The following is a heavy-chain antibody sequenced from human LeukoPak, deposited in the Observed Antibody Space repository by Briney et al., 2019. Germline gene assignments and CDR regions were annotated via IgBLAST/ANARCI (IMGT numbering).Heavy chain of an antibody. D-gene: IGHD5-18*01. CDR1: GFTFSTYE. V-gene: IGHV3-7*03. Sequence: GSLRLSCAASGFTFSTYEMNWVRQAPGKGLEWVANIKGDGSEKYYVDSVKGRFTISRDNVKNSLYLQMNSLRAEDTAVYYCAREFGYNYGTVWGRGTLVTVSS. CDR3: AREFGYNYGTV. J-gene: IGHJ4*02. CDR2: IKGDGSEK.